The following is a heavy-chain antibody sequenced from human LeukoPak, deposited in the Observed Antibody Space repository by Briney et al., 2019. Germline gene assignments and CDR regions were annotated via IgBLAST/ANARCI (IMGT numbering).Heavy chain of an antibody. CDR2: ISSSSTYI. CDR3: ARLDSSGYYFPGVSDY. V-gene: IGHV3-21*01. J-gene: IGHJ4*02. CDR1: GFTFSSYS. Sequence: GGSLGLSCAASGFTFSSYSMNWVRQAPGKGLEWVSAISSSSTYIYYADSVKGRFTISRDNAKNSLFLQLDSLRAEDTAVYYCARLDSSGYYFPGVSDYWGQGTLVTVSS. D-gene: IGHD3-22*01.